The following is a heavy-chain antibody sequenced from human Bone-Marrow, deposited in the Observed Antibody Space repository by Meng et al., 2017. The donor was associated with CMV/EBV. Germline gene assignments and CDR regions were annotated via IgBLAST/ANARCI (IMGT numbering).Heavy chain of an antibody. D-gene: IGHD6-19*01. CDR1: GGSFSGYY. CDR2: INHSGST. CDR3: ARGGWSSSGRKGLGRPWYY. V-gene: IGHV4-34*01. J-gene: IGHJ4*02. Sequence: GQLKRWGAGLLKPSGTLSLTCAVYGGSFSGYYWSWIRQPPGKGLEWIGEINHSGSTNYNPSLKSRVTISVDTSKNQFSLKLSSVTAADTAVYYCARGGWSSSGRKGLGRPWYYWGQGTLVTVSS.